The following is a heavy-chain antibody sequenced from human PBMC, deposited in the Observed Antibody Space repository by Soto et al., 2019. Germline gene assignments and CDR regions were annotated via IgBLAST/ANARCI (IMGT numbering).Heavy chain of an antibody. D-gene: IGHD3-10*02. V-gene: IGHV1-18*01. CDR3: ARDLFLGSGSYYNGSGYYYGMDV. J-gene: IGHJ6*02. Sequence: ASVKVSFKASGYTFTSYGISWVRQAPGQGLEWMGWISAYNGNTNYAQKLQGRVTMTTDTSTSTAYMELRSLRSDDTAVYYCARDLFLGSGSYYNGSGYYYGMDVWGQGTTVTVSS. CDR1: GYTFTSYG. CDR2: ISAYNGNT.